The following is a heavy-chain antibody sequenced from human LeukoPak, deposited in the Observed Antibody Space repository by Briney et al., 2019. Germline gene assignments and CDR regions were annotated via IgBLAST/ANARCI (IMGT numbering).Heavy chain of an antibody. D-gene: IGHD2-15*01. CDR3: ARDFSWASDP. V-gene: IGHV3-48*03. CDR2: ISSSGTTT. J-gene: IGHJ5*02. CDR1: GFSFSVYE. Sequence: PGGSLTLSCAASGFSFSVYEIHWVRQAPGKGLEWISDISSSGTTTYYADSVKGRFTISRDNARNSLHLQMNSLRAEDTAIYYCARDFSWASDPWGQGTLVTVSS.